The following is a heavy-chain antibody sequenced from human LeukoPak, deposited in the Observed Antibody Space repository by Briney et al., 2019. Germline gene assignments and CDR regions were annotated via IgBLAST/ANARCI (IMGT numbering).Heavy chain of an antibody. D-gene: IGHD6-19*01. Sequence: PSETLSLTCTVSGGSIINHYWSWIRQPAGKGLEWIARIYSSGSANYSPSLKSRVSMSIDTSNNHFSLNLTSVTAADTALYFCARDVRYASGWSTPESWGQGTLVTVSS. V-gene: IGHV4-4*07. CDR3: ARDVRYASGWSTPES. CDR1: GGSIINHY. J-gene: IGHJ5*02. CDR2: IYSSGSA.